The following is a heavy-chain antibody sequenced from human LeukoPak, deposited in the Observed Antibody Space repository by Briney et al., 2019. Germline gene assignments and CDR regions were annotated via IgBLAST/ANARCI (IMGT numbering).Heavy chain of an antibody. Sequence: PSRPLSLTCAISGDSVSSNSAAWNWIRQSPSRGLEWLGRTYYRSKWYNDNAESVKSRITIDPDTSKNQFSLQLNSVTPEDTAVYYCARGGNSGHWYFDLWGRGTLVTVSS. CDR1: GDSVSSNSAA. CDR2: TYYRSKWYN. J-gene: IGHJ2*01. D-gene: IGHD4-23*01. V-gene: IGHV6-1*01. CDR3: ARGGNSGHWYFDL.